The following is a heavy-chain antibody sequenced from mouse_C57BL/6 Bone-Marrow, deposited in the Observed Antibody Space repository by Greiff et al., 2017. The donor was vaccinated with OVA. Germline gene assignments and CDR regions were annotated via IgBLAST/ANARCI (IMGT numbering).Heavy chain of an antibody. CDR2: ISAGGSYT. CDR1: GFTFSSYA. CDR3: ARDPRTY. Sequence: EVQLVESGGGLVKPGGSLKLSCAASGFTFSSYAMSWVRQTPEKRLEWVATISAGGSYTYYPDNVKGRFTISRDNAKNSLYLQMSHLKSEDTAMYYCARDPRTYWGQGTLVTVSA. V-gene: IGHV5-4*01. J-gene: IGHJ3*01.